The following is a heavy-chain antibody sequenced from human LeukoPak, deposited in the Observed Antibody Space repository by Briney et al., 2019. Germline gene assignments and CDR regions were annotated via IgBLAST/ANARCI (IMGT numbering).Heavy chain of an antibody. CDR1: GGTFSIYA. CDR3: ARDLRAGSFDY. Sequence: ASVKVSCKASGGTFSIYAISWVRQAPGQGLEWMGGIIPIFGTANYAQKFQGRVTITADESTSTAYMELSSLRSEDTAVYYCARDLRAGSFDYWGQGTLVTVSS. D-gene: IGHD6-19*01. CDR2: IIPIFGTA. V-gene: IGHV1-69*13. J-gene: IGHJ4*02.